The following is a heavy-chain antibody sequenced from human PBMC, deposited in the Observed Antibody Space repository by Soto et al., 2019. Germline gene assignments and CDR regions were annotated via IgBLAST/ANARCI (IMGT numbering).Heavy chain of an antibody. V-gene: IGHV3-23*01. D-gene: IGHD3-10*01. CDR2: MSGSGGST. J-gene: IGHJ4*02. CDR1: GFTFSSYA. Sequence: GGSLRLSCAASGFTFSSYAMSWVRQAPGKGMEGVSAMSGSGGSTYYADSVKGRFTISRANSKNTLYLQMNSLRAEDTAVYYCAKDGALYGSGNFDYWGQGTLVTVSS. CDR3: AKDGALYGSGNFDY.